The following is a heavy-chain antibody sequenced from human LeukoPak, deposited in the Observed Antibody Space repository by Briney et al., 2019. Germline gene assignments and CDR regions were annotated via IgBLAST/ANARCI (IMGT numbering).Heavy chain of an antibody. Sequence: GASVTVSCKASGYTFTSYYMHWVRQAPGQGLEWMGIINPSGGSTSYAQKFQGRVTMTRDTSTSTVYMELSSLRSEDTAVYYCARSHYDFWSGYSLVDYYYYGMDVWGQGTTVTVSS. CDR2: INPSGGST. V-gene: IGHV1-46*01. CDR1: GYTFTSYY. D-gene: IGHD3-3*01. J-gene: IGHJ6*02. CDR3: ARSHYDFWSGYSLVDYYYYGMDV.